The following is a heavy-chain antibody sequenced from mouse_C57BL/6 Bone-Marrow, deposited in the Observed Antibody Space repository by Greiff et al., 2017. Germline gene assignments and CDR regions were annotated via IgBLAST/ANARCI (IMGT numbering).Heavy chain of an antibody. CDR1: GYTFTDYT. CDR2: IYPRDGST. V-gene: IGHV1-78*01. Sequence: QVQLQQSDAELVKPGASVKISCKVSGYTFTDYTIHWMKQRPEQGLEWIGYIYPRDGSTTYNEKFKGKATLPADNSSSTAYMQLNSLTSEDSAVXFGASPLHYDGSSYVSDYWGQGTTLTVAA. D-gene: IGHD1-1*01. CDR3: ASPLHYDGSSYVSDY. J-gene: IGHJ2*01.